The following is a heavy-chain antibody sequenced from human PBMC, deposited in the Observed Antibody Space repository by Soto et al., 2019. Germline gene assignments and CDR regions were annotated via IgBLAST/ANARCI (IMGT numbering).Heavy chain of an antibody. V-gene: IGHV4-34*01. Sequence: SETLSLTCSVYGGSFSGYYWSWIRQPPVKGLEWIGEINHSGSTNYNPSLKSRVTISVDTSKNQFSLNLSTEETAVYYCGRGRSGQIVVFYWGKGTPVTASS. CDR2: INHSGST. J-gene: IGHJ4*02. CDR3: GRGRSGQIVVFY. CDR1: GGSFSGYY. D-gene: IGHD1-26*01.